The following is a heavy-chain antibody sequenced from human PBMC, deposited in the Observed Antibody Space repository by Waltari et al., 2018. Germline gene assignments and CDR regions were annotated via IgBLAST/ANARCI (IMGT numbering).Heavy chain of an antibody. J-gene: IGHJ5*02. CDR1: GFTFTSHW. V-gene: IGHV3-74*01. D-gene: IGHD6-13*01. CDR2: RKSEGSNT. Sequence: EVQLVESGGNLVQPGGSLRLSCAASGFTFTSHWMHWVRQAPGKGLVWGSRRKSEGSNTRDTDSVKGRFTISRDNAKNTLYLEMNSRRAEDTAVYFGAGGPQSGASSAWYGWFDPWGQGTLVTVSS. CDR3: AGGPQSGASSAWYGWFDP.